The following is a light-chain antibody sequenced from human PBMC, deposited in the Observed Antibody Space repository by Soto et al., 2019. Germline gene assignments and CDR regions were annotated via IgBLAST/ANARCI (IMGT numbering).Light chain of an antibody. V-gene: IGLV2-14*02. CDR1: TSDVGGYNL. Sequence: QSVLTQPASVSGSPGQSITISCSGTTSDVGGYNLVSWYQQHTAKAPKLLIYEGTQRPSGVSSRFSGSKSGNTASLTISGLQAEDEADYYCSSYTTSSTQVFGTGTKVTVL. CDR3: SSYTTSSTQV. CDR2: EGT. J-gene: IGLJ1*01.